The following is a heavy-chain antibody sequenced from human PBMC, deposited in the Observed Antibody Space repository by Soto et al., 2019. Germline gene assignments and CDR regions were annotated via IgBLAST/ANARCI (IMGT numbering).Heavy chain of an antibody. Sequence: PSETLSLTCTVSGGSISSYYWSWIRQPPGKGLEWIGYIYYSGSTNYNPSLKSRVTISVDTSKNQFSLKLSSVTAADTAVYYCARGNIDFYYYGMDVWGQGTTVTVSS. CDR3: ARGNIDFYYYGMDV. J-gene: IGHJ6*02. V-gene: IGHV4-59*01. CDR2: IYYSGST. CDR1: GGSISSYY. D-gene: IGHD5-12*01.